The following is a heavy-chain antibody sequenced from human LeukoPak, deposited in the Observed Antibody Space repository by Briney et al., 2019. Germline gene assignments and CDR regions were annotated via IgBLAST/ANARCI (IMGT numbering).Heavy chain of an antibody. Sequence: SETLSLTCAVYGGSFSSYYWSWIRQPPGKGLEWIGYIYYSGGTNYNPSLKSRVTISVDTSKNQFSLKLSSVTAADTAVYYCASHLGYCSGGSCYFPPLFDYWGQGTLVTVSS. CDR1: GGSFSSYY. D-gene: IGHD2-15*01. J-gene: IGHJ4*02. CDR2: IYYSGGT. CDR3: ASHLGYCSGGSCYFPPLFDY. V-gene: IGHV4-59*01.